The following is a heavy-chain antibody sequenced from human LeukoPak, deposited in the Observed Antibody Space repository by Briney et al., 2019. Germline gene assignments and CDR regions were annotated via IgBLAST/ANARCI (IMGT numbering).Heavy chain of an antibody. CDR1: GLTFSDAW. J-gene: IGHJ1*01. CDR2: IKSKLDGGTT. V-gene: IGHV3-15*01. D-gene: IGHD6-25*01. Sequence: SGGSLRLSCTVSGLTFSDAWLTWVRQAPGKGLEWVGHIKSKLDGGTTQYAAPVKDRFTISRDDSKNTLHLQMNSLKTEDTAVYFCTKDLPLSGAKFFQHWGQGTLVTVSS. CDR3: TKDLPLSGAKFFQH.